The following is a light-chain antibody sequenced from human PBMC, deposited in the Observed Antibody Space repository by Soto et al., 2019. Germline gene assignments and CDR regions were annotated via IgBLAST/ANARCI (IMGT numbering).Light chain of an antibody. CDR2: GAS. CDR3: QHYNSWPRTWT. V-gene: IGKV3-15*01. J-gene: IGKJ1*01. CDR1: QSISDT. Sequence: ELVMTQSPVTLSVSPGGRATLSCRASQSISDTLAWYQQKPGQAPSLLIHGASTRATDVPARFSGSGSGTEFTLTISSLQSEDFAFYHCQHYNSWPRTWTFGQGTKVDI.